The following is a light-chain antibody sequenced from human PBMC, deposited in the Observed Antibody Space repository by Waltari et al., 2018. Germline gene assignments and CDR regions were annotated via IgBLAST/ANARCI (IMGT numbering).Light chain of an antibody. CDR2: KAS. Sequence: DIRMTQSPSSLSASVGDRVTITCRASQSISNRLAWYQQKPGKAPILLIYKASILKSGVPSRFSGGGSGTQFTLTISSLQPDDFATYYCQQYNTYSSFGQGTKLEIK. V-gene: IGKV1-5*03. CDR1: QSISNR. J-gene: IGKJ2*01. CDR3: QQYNTYSS.